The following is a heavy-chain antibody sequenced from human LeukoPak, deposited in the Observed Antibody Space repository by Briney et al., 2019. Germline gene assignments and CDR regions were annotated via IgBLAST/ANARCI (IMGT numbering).Heavy chain of an antibody. CDR3: ARDYGGNLRACDI. D-gene: IGHD4-23*01. Sequence: TGGSLRLSCAASGFTFSSYSMNWVRQAPGKGLEWVSSISSSSSYIYYADSVKGRFTISRDNAKNSLYLQMNSLRAEDTAVYYCARDYGGNLRACDIWGQGTMVTVSS. CDR1: GFTFSSYS. CDR2: ISSSSSYI. V-gene: IGHV3-21*01. J-gene: IGHJ3*02.